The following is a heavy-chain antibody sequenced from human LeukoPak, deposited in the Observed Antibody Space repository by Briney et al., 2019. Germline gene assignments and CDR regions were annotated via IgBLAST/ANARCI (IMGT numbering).Heavy chain of an antibody. CDR3: ARFYDILTGYHSDY. J-gene: IGHJ4*02. CDR2: INHSGST. Sequence: SETLSLTCAVYGGSFSGYYWSWIRQPPGKGLERIGEINHSGSTNYNPSLKSRVTISVDTSKNQFSLKLSSVTAADTAVYYCARFYDILTGYHSDYWGQGTLVTVSS. V-gene: IGHV4-34*01. D-gene: IGHD3-9*01. CDR1: GGSFSGYY.